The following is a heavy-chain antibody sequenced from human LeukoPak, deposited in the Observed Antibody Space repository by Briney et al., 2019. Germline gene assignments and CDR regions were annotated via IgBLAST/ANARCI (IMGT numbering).Heavy chain of an antibody. J-gene: IGHJ4*02. CDR3: FLSSWYSTDY. CDR1: GFTFDDYG. D-gene: IGHD6-13*01. Sequence: GGSLRLSCAASGFTFDDYGMSWVRQAPGKGLEWVSGINWNGGSTGYADSVKGRFTISRDNAKNSLYLQMNSLRAEDTALYYCFLSSWYSTDYWGQGTLVTVSS. V-gene: IGHV3-20*04. CDR2: INWNGGST.